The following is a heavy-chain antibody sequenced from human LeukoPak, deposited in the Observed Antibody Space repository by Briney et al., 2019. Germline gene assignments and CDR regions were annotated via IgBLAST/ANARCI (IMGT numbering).Heavy chain of an antibody. J-gene: IGHJ4*02. Sequence: ASVKVSCKASGYTFTSYDINWVRQATGQGLEWMGWMNPNSGSAGYSQKFQDRVTMTRSTSTSTAYMELSSLRSEDTAVYYCARSRTKDGTWGGYFDYWGQGTLVTVSS. CDR1: GYTFTSYD. CDR3: ARSRTKDGTWGGYFDY. V-gene: IGHV1-8*01. D-gene: IGHD3-10*01. CDR2: MNPNSGSA.